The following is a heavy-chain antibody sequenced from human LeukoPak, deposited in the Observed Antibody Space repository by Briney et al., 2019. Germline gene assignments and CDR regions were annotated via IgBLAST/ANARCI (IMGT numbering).Heavy chain of an antibody. J-gene: IGHJ4*02. CDR1: GFTFSSYR. V-gene: IGHV3-48*01. D-gene: IGHD3-10*01. CDR2: ISSSSSTI. CDR3: ARDSSASSMARGVLGY. Sequence: PGGSLRLSCAASGFTFSSYRMSWVRQAPGKGLEWVSYISSSSSTIYYADSVKGRFTISRDNAKNSLYLQMNSLRAEDTAVYYCARDSSASSMARGVLGYWGQGTLVTVSS.